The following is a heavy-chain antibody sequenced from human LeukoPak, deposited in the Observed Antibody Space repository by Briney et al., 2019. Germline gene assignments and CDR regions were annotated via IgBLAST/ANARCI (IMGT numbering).Heavy chain of an antibody. CDR1: GFTFSSYA. CDR2: IRDSGSST. J-gene: IGHJ4*02. V-gene: IGHV3-23*01. CDR3: AKYGPQDSGSSHFDY. D-gene: IGHD1-26*01. Sequence: GGSLRLTCAASGFTFSSYAMSWVRQAPGKGLEWVSAIRDSGSSTHYADSVKGRFTTSRDNSKNTLFLQMNSLRAEDTAIYYCAKYGPQDSGSSHFDYWGQGALVTVSS.